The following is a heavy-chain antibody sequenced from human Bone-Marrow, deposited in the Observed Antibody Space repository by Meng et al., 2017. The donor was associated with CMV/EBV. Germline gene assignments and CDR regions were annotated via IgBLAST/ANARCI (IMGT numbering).Heavy chain of an antibody. J-gene: IGHJ4*02. CDR3: ARVRSDYDFWSGYYSVLWYFDY. CDR2: IYHSGST. CDR1: GGSISSYY. D-gene: IGHD3-3*01. Sequence: SETLSLTCNVSGGSISSYYWGWIRQPPGKGLEWIGSIYHSGSTYYNPSLKSRVTISVDTSKNQFSLKLSSVTAADTAVYYCARVRSDYDFWSGYYSVLWYFDYWGQGTLVTVSS. V-gene: IGHV4-38-2*02.